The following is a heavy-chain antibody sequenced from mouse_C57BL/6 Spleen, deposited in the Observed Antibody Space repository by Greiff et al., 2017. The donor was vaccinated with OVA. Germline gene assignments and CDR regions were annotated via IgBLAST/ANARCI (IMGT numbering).Heavy chain of an antibody. J-gene: IGHJ4*01. D-gene: IGHD3-2*02. CDR3: ARSAQATYDYAMDY. Sequence: VQLQQSGPELVKPGASVKISCKASGYAFSSSWMNWLKQRPGKGLEWIGRLYPGDGDTNYNGKFKGKATLTADKSSSTAYMQLSSLTSEDSAVYFCARSAQATYDYAMDYWGQGTSVTVSS. CDR2: LYPGDGDT. CDR1: GYAFSSSW. V-gene: IGHV1-82*01.